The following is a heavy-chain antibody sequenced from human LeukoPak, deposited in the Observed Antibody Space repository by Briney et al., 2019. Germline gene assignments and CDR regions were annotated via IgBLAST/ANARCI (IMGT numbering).Heavy chain of an antibody. V-gene: IGHV3-33*08. CDR1: GFTFSSYA. Sequence: GGSLRLSCAASGFTFSSYAMSWVRQAPGKGLEWVAVIWYDGSNKYYADSVKGRFTISRDNSKNTLYLQMNSLRAEDTAVYYCAREGYCSSTSCYKDWFDPWGQGTLVTVSS. CDR3: AREGYCSSTSCYKDWFDP. CDR2: IWYDGSNK. J-gene: IGHJ5*02. D-gene: IGHD2-2*02.